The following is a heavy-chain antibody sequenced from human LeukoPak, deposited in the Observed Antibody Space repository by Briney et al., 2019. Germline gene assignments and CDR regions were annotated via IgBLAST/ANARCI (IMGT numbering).Heavy chain of an antibody. J-gene: IGHJ3*02. CDR3: AKDKSPGYTWGAFDI. CDR1: GFTFSSYE. D-gene: IGHD5-24*01. CDR2: ISSSGSTK. Sequence: GGSLRLSCAASGFTFSSYEMNWVRQTPGRGLEWVSYISSSGSTKHYADSVKGRFTISRDNSKNSLYLQMNSLRTEDTALYYCAKDKSPGYTWGAFDIWGQGTMVTVSS. V-gene: IGHV3-48*03.